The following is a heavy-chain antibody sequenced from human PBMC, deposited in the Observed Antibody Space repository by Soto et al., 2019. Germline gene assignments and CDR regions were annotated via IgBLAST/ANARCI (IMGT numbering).Heavy chain of an antibody. CDR2: IIPIFGTA. CDR1: GGTFSSYA. V-gene: IGHV1-69*01. Sequence: QVQLVQSGAEVKKPGYSVKVSCKASGGTFSSYAISWVRQAPGQGLEWMGGIIPIFGTANYAQKFQGRVTITADESTRNAYMELSSLRSEDTAVYYCARPVSAYAGYYYGMDVWVQGTTVTVSS. CDR3: ARPVSAYAGYYYGMDV. J-gene: IGHJ6*02. D-gene: IGHD2-2*01.